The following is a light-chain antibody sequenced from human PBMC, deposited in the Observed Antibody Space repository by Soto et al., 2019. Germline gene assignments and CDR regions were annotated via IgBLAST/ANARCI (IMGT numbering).Light chain of an antibody. CDR3: QSYDSSLSGWV. CDR1: SSNIGAAYD. Sequence: QLVLTQPPSVSGAPGQKVTISCTRSSSNIGAAYDVHWYQHLPGRAPKLLIYGNNNRPSGVPDRFSGSKSGTSSSLAITGLQAEDEADYYCQSYDSSLSGWVFGGGTKLTVL. J-gene: IGLJ3*02. V-gene: IGLV1-40*01. CDR2: GNN.